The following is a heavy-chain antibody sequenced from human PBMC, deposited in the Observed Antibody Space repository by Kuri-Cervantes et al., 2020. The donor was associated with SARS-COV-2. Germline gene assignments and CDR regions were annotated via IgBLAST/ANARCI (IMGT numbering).Heavy chain of an antibody. CDR2: ISSSSSYV. D-gene: IGHD6-13*01. Sequence: LSLTCAAARFTFSNYAASWVRQAPGKGLEWVSSISSSSSYVYYADSVKGRFTISRDNAKNSLYLQMNSLRAEDTAVYYCARGSRYSSSWRAFDIWGQGTMVTVSS. V-gene: IGHV3-21*01. CDR1: RFTFSNYA. CDR3: ARGSRYSSSWRAFDI. J-gene: IGHJ3*02.